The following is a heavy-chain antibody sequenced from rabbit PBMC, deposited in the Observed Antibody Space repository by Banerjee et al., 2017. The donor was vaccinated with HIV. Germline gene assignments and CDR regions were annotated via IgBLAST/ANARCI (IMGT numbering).Heavy chain of an antibody. D-gene: IGHD8-1*01. CDR1: GFDFSSKT. CDR3: ARGGIFYTGSIYLSPYFNL. J-gene: IGHJ4*01. V-gene: IGHV1S40*01. Sequence: QSLEESGGGLVKPEGSLTLTCKASGFDFSSKTMCWFRQAPGKGPEWIACIGAGSSGATDYASWAKGRFTISKSSSTTMTLQMTSLTAADTATYFCARGGIFYTGSIYLSPYFNLWGPGTLVTVS. CDR2: IGAGSSGAT.